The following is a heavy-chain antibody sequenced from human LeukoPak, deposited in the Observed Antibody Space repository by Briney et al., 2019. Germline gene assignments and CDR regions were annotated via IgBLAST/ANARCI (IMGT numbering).Heavy chain of an antibody. J-gene: IGHJ4*02. CDR3: ARVGPFYGDLRRYFDY. Sequence: PSETLSLTCTVSGGSISSGGYYWSWIRQHPGKGLEWIGYIYYSGSTYYNPSLKSRVTISVDTSKNQFSLKLSSVTAADTAVYYCARVGPFYGDLRRYFDYWGQGTLVTVSP. CDR2: IYYSGST. V-gene: IGHV4-31*03. CDR1: GGSISSGGYY. D-gene: IGHD4-17*01.